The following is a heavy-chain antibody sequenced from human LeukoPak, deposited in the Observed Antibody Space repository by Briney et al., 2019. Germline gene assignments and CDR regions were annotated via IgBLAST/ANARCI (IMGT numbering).Heavy chain of an antibody. CDR2: IYHSGST. J-gene: IGHJ3*02. CDR1: GGSISSSNW. D-gene: IGHD5-18*01. Sequence: PSGTLSLTCAVSGGSISSSNWWSWVRQPPGKGLEWIGEIYHSGSTNYNPSLKSRVTISVGKSKNQFSLKLSSVTAADTAVYYCARTGYSYADDAFDIWGQGTMVTVSS. CDR3: ARTGYSYADDAFDI. V-gene: IGHV4-4*02.